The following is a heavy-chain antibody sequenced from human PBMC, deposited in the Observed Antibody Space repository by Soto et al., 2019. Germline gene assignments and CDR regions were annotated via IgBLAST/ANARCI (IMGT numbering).Heavy chain of an antibody. J-gene: IGHJ4*02. V-gene: IGHV3-23*01. CDR2: ISGSGGST. CDR1: GFTFSSYA. D-gene: IGHD3-9*01. CDR3: ARDPPGYDILTGYSGLDY. Sequence: EVQLLESGGGLVQPGGSLRLSCAASGFTFSSYAMSWVRQAPGKGLEWVSAISGSGGSTYYADSVKGRFTISRDNAKNSLYLQMNSLRDEDTAVYYCARDPPGYDILTGYSGLDYWGQGTLVTVSS.